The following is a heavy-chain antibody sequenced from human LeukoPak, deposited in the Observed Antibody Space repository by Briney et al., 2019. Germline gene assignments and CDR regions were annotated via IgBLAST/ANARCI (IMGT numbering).Heavy chain of an antibody. V-gene: IGHV3-23*01. CDR1: GFTFSSYA. CDR2: ISGSGGST. Sequence: GGSLRLSCAASGFTFSSYAMSWVRQAPGKGLEWVSAISGSGGSTYYADSVKGRFTISRDNSKNTLYLQMNSLRAEDTAVYYCAKDRLLLLYYYDSSGYYTRPFYFDYWGQGTLVTVSS. J-gene: IGHJ4*02. D-gene: IGHD3-22*01. CDR3: AKDRLLLLYYYDSSGYYTRPFYFDY.